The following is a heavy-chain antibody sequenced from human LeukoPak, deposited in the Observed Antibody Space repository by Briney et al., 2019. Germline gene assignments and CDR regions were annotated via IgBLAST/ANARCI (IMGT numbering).Heavy chain of an antibody. Sequence: GTSLTLSCETSGFTFSHFGMHWVRQAPGKGLEWVAVISYDGSNKYYADSVKGRFTISRDNSKNTLYLQMNSLRAEDTAVYYCARENIVVVPAAMGVDYYYMDVWGKGTTVTVSS. J-gene: IGHJ6*03. CDR2: ISYDGSNK. CDR1: GFTFSHFG. V-gene: IGHV3-30*19. D-gene: IGHD2-2*01. CDR3: ARENIVVVPAAMGVDYYYMDV.